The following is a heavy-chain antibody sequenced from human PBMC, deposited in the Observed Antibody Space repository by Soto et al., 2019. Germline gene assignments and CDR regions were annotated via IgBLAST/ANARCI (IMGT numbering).Heavy chain of an antibody. CDR3: TREKSVTTDY. CDR2: ISSSSSTI. V-gene: IGHV3-48*01. CDR1: GFTFSSYS. J-gene: IGHJ4*02. Sequence: EVQLVESGGGLVQPGGSLRLSCAVSGFTFSSYSMNWVRQAPGKGLEWVSYISSSSSTIYYEDSVKERFTISRDNAKNSLYLKMNSLIAEDTAVYYCTREKSVTTDYWGQGTLVTVSS. D-gene: IGHD1-1*01.